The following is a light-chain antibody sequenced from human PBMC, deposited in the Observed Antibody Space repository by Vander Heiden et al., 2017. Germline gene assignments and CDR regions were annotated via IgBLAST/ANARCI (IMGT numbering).Light chain of an antibody. Sequence: EIVLTQSPGTLSLSPGERATLSCRASQSVSSSYLAWYQQKPGQTPRLLIYGASSRATGIPDRFSGSGSGADFTLTISSLEPEDFAVYYCQQYGSSPFTFGPGTTVDIK. CDR1: QSVSSSY. J-gene: IGKJ3*01. V-gene: IGKV3-20*01. CDR3: QQYGSSPFT. CDR2: GAS.